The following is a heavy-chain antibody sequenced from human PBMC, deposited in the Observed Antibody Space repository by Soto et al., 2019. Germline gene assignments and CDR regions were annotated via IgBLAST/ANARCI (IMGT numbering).Heavy chain of an antibody. Sequence: GGSLRLSCAASVFTCSGYYMSWIRQAPGKGLEWVSYISSSGSTIYYADSVKGRFTISRDNAENSLCLQMNSLRAEDTAVYYCARAPSPSYNIVATRYYYYYGMDVWGQGTTVTVSS. V-gene: IGHV3-11*01. D-gene: IGHD5-12*01. CDR2: ISSSGSTI. J-gene: IGHJ6*02. CDR3: ARAPSPSYNIVATRYYYYYGMDV. CDR1: VFTCSGYY.